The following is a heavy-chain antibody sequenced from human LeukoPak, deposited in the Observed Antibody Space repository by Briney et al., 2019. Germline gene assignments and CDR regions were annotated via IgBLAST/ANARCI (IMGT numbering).Heavy chain of an antibody. CDR1: GGSISSYY. Sequence: PSETLSLTCTVSGGSISSYYWSWIRQPPGKGLEWIGYIYYSGSTNYNPSLKSRVTISVDTSKNQFSLKLSSVTAADTAVYYCARNPGGLQGSFDYWGQGTLVTVS. CDR2: IYYSGST. J-gene: IGHJ4*02. D-gene: IGHD5-24*01. V-gene: IGHV4-59*01. CDR3: ARNPGGLQGSFDY.